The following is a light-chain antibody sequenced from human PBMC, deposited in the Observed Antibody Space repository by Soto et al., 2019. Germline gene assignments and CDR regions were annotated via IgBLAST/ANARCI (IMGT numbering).Light chain of an antibody. V-gene: IGKV1-5*01. Sequence: DILMTQSPSTLSASVGDRVTITCRASQSISSWLAWYQQKPGKAPKLLIYDASSLESGVPSRFSGSESVAEFTLTISSLQPDDFETYYCQQYNSYSTTFGQGTKVEIK. CDR1: QSISSW. CDR3: QQYNSYSTT. CDR2: DAS. J-gene: IGKJ1*01.